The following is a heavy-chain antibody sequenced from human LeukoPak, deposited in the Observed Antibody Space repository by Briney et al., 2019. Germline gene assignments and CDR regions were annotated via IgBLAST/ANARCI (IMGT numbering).Heavy chain of an antibody. V-gene: IGHV3-30*18. D-gene: IGHD6-6*01. Sequence: GGSLRLSCAASGFTFSTYCMHWVRQAPGTGLEWVALISHDGSNKYYADSVKVRFTVSRDNSKSTVELHMHNLSVRDTAMFFCAKETARGPYYFDYWGQGNLVTVSS. J-gene: IGHJ4*02. CDR1: GFTFSTYC. CDR2: ISHDGSNK. CDR3: AKETARGPYYFDY.